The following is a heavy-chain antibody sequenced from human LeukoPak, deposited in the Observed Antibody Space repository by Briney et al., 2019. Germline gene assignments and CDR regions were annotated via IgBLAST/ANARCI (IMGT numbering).Heavy chain of an antibody. CDR3: ARRYYGSGSYYNWFDP. J-gene: IGHJ5*02. CDR1: GYSFTSYW. CDR2: SYPGDSDT. D-gene: IGHD3-10*01. V-gene: IGHV5-51*01. Sequence: GESLKISCKGSGYSFTSYWIGWVRQMPGKGLEWMGISYPGDSDTRYSPSFQGQVNISADKSISTAYLQWSSLKASDTAMYYCARRYYGSGSYYNWFDPWGQGTLVTVSS.